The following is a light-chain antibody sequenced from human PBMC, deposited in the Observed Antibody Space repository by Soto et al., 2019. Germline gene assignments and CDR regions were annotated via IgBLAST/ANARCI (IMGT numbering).Light chain of an antibody. CDR3: SSFTSTRIYI. CDR2: GVT. Sequence: VSRLSIQSINIYSTGNATDIGTYYYVSWYQQHPVRAPRLLIHGVTTRPSGISDRFSASKSGLTASLTISGLQPDDEADYYRSSFTSTRIYIFGPGPKVTVL. CDR1: ATDIGTYYY. V-gene: IGLV2-14*03. J-gene: IGLJ1*01.